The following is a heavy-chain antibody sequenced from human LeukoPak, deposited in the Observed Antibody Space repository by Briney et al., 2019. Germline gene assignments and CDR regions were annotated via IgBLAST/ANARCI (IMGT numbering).Heavy chain of an antibody. CDR3: AKDRYSYALEYSDS. V-gene: IGHV3-30*18. D-gene: IGHD5-18*01. CDR2: ISNDGSKK. J-gene: IGHJ4*02. Sequence: GGSLRLSCAASGFTFSSYGMHWVRQAPGKGLDWVAVISNDGSKKYYADSVKGRFTISRDNSKNTLSLQVSSLRAEDTAVYYCAKDRYSYALEYSDSWGQGTLVTVSS. CDR1: GFTFSSYG.